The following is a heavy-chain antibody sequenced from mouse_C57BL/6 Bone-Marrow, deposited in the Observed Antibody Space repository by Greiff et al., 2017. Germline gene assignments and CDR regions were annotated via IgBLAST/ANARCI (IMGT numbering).Heavy chain of an antibody. D-gene: IGHD2-3*01. J-gene: IGHJ2*01. CDR3: SSFDGNYFDF. CDR1: GFNIKDDY. Sequence: VQLQQSGAELVRPGASVKLSCTASGFNIKDDYIHWVKQRPEQGLEWIGWIDPEIGDTEYASKFQGKATITSDTSSNTDYLQLSSLTSEDTADYYCSSFDGNYFDFWGQGTPLTVAS. V-gene: IGHV14-4*01. CDR2: IDPEIGDT.